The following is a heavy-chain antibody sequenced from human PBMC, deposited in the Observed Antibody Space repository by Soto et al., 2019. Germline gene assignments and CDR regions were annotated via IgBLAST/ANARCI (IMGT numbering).Heavy chain of an antibody. V-gene: IGHV3-7*01. Sequence: EVQLMESGGGLVQPGGSLRLFCAAPGFTFSTYWMDWVRQTPGKGLEWVANINQDGSEKNYVDSVKGRFTISRDNAKNSLYLQMSSLTAEDSALYYCSRSLNSWGQGTLVTVSS. CDR1: GFTFSTYW. J-gene: IGHJ4*02. CDR3: SRSLNS. CDR2: INQDGSEK.